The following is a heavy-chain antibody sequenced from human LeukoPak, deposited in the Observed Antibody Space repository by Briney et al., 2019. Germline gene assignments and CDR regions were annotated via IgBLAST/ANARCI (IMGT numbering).Heavy chain of an antibody. CDR3: ARGGGGSGSYYDYYFDF. CDR2: IYHSGNT. J-gene: IGHJ4*02. CDR1: GGSISSSSYY. Sequence: SETLSLTCTVSGGSISSSSYYWGWIRQPPGKGLEWIGNIYHSGNTYYNPFLRGRVTISVDTSKNQFSLKMNSVTAADTAVYYCARGGGGSGSYYDYYFDFWGQGALVTVSS. V-gene: IGHV4-39*07. D-gene: IGHD3-10*01.